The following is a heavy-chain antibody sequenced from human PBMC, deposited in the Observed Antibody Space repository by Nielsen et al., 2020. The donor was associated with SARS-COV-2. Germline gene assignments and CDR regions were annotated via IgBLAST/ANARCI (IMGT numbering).Heavy chain of an antibody. CDR2: ISQSGHIR. Sequence: GESLKISCAASGFTFSSYAMSWVRQTQGKGLDWVSYISQSGHIRYYADSVRGRFTMSRDNSRNSLYLQMKNLRVEDTAVYYCARGHYFGSGSPRIYYGMDVWGQGTTVTVSS. CDR1: GFTFSSYA. J-gene: IGHJ6*02. V-gene: IGHV3-23*01. D-gene: IGHD3-10*01. CDR3: ARGHYFGSGSPRIYYGMDV.